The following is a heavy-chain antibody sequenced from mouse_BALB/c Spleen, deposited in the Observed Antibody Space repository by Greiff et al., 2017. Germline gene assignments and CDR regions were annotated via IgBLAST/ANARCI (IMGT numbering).Heavy chain of an antibody. D-gene: IGHD2-1*01. Sequence: EVHLVESGGGLVKPGGSLKLSCAASGFTFSSYAMSWVRQTPEKRLEWVASISSGGSTYYPDSVKGRFTISRDNARNILYLQMSSLRSEDTAMYYCASYGNYYAMDYWGQGTSVTVSS. V-gene: IGHV5-6-5*01. J-gene: IGHJ4*01. CDR1: GFTFSSYA. CDR2: ISSGGST. CDR3: ASYGNYYAMDY.